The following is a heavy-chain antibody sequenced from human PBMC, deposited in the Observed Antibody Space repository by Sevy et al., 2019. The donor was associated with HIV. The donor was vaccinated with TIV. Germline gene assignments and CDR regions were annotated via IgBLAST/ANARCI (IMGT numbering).Heavy chain of an antibody. Sequence: ASVKVSCKVSGYTLTELSMHWVRQAPGKGLEWMGGFDPEDGETIYAQKFQGRVTMTEDTSTDTAYMELSRLRSDDTAVYYCARVYSRGLGSGSYSYWGQGTLVTVSS. CDR2: FDPEDGET. J-gene: IGHJ4*02. CDR1: GYTLTELS. D-gene: IGHD3-10*01. V-gene: IGHV1-24*01. CDR3: ARVYSRGLGSGSYSY.